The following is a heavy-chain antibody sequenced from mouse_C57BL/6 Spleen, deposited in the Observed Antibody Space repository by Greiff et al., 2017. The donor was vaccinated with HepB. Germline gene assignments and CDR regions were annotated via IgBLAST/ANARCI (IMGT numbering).Heavy chain of an antibody. CDR3: TTNLDY. CDR2: IDPETGGT. V-gene: IGHV1-15*01. D-gene: IGHD4-1*01. CDR1: GYTFTDYQ. J-gene: IGHJ2*01. Sequence: VQLQESGAELVRPGASVTLSCKASGYTFTDYQMHWVKQTPVHGLEWIGAIDPETGGTAYNQKFKGKAILTADKSSSTAYMALRSLTSEDSAVYYCTTNLDYWGQGTTLTVSS.